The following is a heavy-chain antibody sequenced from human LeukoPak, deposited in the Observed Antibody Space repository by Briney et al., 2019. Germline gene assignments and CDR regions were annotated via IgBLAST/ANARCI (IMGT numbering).Heavy chain of an antibody. CDR2: MWYDGSNK. J-gene: IGHJ4*02. CDR1: GFTFSTYG. CDR3: ARDGYSGSKRGFYFDS. D-gene: IGHD5-12*01. V-gene: IGHV3-33*01. Sequence: PGGSLRLSCAASGFTFSTYGMHWVRQTPGKGLEWVAVMWYDGSNKYYADSVKDRFTISRDNSKNTLDLQMNSLRVEDTAVYYCARDGYSGSKRGFYFDSWGQGTLVTVSS.